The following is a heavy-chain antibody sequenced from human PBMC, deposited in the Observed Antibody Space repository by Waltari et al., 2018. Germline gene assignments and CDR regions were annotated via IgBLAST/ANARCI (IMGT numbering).Heavy chain of an antibody. D-gene: IGHD3-3*02. CDR1: GSTPPELS. CDR2: FDPEDGET. J-gene: IGHJ4*02. V-gene: IGHV1-24*01. Sequence: VQLVQSGAEVKKPGASGTVSCKVSGSTPPELSSHWVRQAPGKGLEWMGGFDPEDGETIYAQKFQGRVTMTEDTSTDTAYMELSSLRSEDTAVYYCATELGVINKFDYWGQGTLVTVSS. CDR3: ATELGVINKFDY.